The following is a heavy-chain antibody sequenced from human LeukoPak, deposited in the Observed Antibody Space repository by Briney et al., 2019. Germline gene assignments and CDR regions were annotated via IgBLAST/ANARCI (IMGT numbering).Heavy chain of an antibody. V-gene: IGHV4-30-2*01. CDR3: ARDLSGHGNWFDP. D-gene: IGHD5-12*01. J-gene: IGHJ5*02. CDR1: GDSISSGGYS. CDR2: IYHSGST. Sequence: SETLSLTCAISGDSISSGGYSWSWIRQPPGKGLEWIGYIYHSGSTYYNPSLKSQVTISVHRSKNQSSLKLSSVTAADRAVYYCARDLSGHGNWFDPWGQGTLVTVSS.